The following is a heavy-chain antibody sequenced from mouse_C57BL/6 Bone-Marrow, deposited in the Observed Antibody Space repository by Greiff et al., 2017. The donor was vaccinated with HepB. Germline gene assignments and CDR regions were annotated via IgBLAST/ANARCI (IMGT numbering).Heavy chain of an antibody. CDR3: ARYGLYYGSSYEYFDV. CDR1: GYSITSDY. CDR2: ISYSGST. Sequence: ESGPGLAKPSQTLSLTCSVTGYSITSDYWNWIRKFPGNKLEYMGYISYSGSTYYNPSLKSRISITRDTSKNQYYLQLNSVTTEDTATYYCARYGLYYGSSYEYFDVWGTGTTVTVSS. J-gene: IGHJ1*03. D-gene: IGHD1-1*01. V-gene: IGHV3-8*01.